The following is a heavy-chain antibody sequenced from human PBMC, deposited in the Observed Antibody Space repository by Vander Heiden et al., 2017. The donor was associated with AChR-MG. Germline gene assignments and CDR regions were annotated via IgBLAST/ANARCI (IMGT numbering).Heavy chain of an antibody. CDR2: IYYSGST. V-gene: IGHV4-30-4*01. D-gene: IGHD4-17*01. CDR1: GGSISSGDYY. J-gene: IGHJ4*02. CDR3: ARETTVTTMPS. Sequence: QAQLQESGRGLVKPSQTLSPTCPVYGGSISSGDYYWSWISQPPGKGMEWIGYIYYSGSTYYNPSLKSRVTIAVDTSKNQFSLKLSSVTAADTAVYYCARETTVTTMPSWGQGTLVTVSS.